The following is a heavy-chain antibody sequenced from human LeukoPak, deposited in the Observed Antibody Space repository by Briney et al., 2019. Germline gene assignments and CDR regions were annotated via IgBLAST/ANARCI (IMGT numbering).Heavy chain of an antibody. D-gene: IGHD1-26*01. J-gene: IGHJ4*02. Sequence: GGSLRLSCAASGFTFSSYEMNWVRQAPGKGLEWVSYISGSGATIFYADSVKGRFTISGDDAKNSLYLQMNSLRAEDTAIYYCARTYSYSETYFALEYWGQGTLVTVSS. V-gene: IGHV3-48*03. CDR1: GFTFSSYE. CDR3: ARTYSYSETYFALEY. CDR2: ISGSGATI.